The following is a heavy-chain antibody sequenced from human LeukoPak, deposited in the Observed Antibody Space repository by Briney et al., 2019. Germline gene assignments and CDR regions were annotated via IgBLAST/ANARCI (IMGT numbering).Heavy chain of an antibody. J-gene: IGHJ5*02. CDR2: INPNSGGT. V-gene: IGHV1-2*02. CDR3: ARDYEDYYGSGSANNWFDP. Sequence: ASVKVSCKASGYTFTGYYMHWVRQAPGQGLEWMGWINPNSGGTNYAQKFQGRVTMTRDTPISTAYMELSRLRSDDTAVYYCARDYEDYYGSGSANNWFDPWGQGTLVTVSS. D-gene: IGHD3-10*01. CDR1: GYTFTGYY.